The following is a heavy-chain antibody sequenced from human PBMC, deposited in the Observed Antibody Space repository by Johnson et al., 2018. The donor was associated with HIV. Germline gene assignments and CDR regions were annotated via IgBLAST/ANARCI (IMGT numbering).Heavy chain of an antibody. Sequence: VQLVESGGGVVQPGRSLRLSCAASGFTFSSYAMHWVRQAPGKGLEWVAVISYDGSNKYYADSVKGRFTISRDNSKNTLYLQMNSLRAEDTAVYYCAATYYNFWSGYSGALDIWGQGTMVTVSS. CDR2: ISYDGSNK. D-gene: IGHD3-3*01. CDR1: GFTFSSYA. CDR3: AATYYNFWSGYSGALDI. V-gene: IGHV3-30*04. J-gene: IGHJ3*02.